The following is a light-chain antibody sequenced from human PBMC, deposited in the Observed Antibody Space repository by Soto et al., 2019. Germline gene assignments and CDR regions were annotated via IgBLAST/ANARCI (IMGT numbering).Light chain of an antibody. J-gene: IGKJ5*01. CDR3: QQYGSSPRIT. CDR1: QSVSSSY. Sequence: EILLTQSPGTLSLSPWERAXLSXXXXQSVSSSYLAWYQXQPGQAXXLXXYGASSRATGIPDRFSGSGSGTDFTLTISRLEPEDFAVYYGQQYGSSPRITFGQGTRLEIK. V-gene: IGKV3-20*01. CDR2: GAS.